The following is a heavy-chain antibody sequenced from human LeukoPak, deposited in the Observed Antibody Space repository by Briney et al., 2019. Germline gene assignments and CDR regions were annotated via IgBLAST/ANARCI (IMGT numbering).Heavy chain of an antibody. CDR3: TTEDSSSSRGVIDY. CDR1: GFTFSNAW. CDR2: IKSKTDGGTT. Sequence: GGSLRLSCAASGFTFSNAWMSWVRQAPGKGLEWVGRIKSKTDGGTTDYAAPVKGRFTISRDDSKNTLYLQMNSLKTEDTAVYYCTTEDSSSSRGVIDYWGQGTLVTVSS. V-gene: IGHV3-15*01. J-gene: IGHJ4*02. D-gene: IGHD6-13*01.